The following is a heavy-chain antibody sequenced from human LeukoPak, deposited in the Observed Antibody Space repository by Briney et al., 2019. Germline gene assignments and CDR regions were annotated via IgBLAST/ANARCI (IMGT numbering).Heavy chain of an antibody. Sequence: GGSLRLSCAASGFTFSTYSMNWVRQAPGKELEWVSSITSSSDYIYYADSVKGRFTISRDNAKNSLYLQMNSLRAEDTAVYYCARVYAATDFDYWGQGTLVTVSS. V-gene: IGHV3-21*01. CDR2: ITSSSDYI. D-gene: IGHD2-8*01. CDR3: ARVYAATDFDY. J-gene: IGHJ4*02. CDR1: GFTFSTYS.